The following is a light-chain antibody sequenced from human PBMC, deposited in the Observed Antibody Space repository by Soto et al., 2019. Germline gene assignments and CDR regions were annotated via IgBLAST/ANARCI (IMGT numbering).Light chain of an antibody. J-gene: IGKJ2*01. V-gene: IGKV3-20*01. CDR1: QSVSSSC. CDR2: GAS. CDR3: QQYGSSPPMYT. Sequence: EIVLTQSPGTLSLSPGERATLSCRASQSVSSSCLAWYQQKPGQAPRLLIYGASSRATDIPDRFSGSGSGTDFTLTISRLEPEDFAVYYCQQYGSSPPMYTFGQGTKLEIK.